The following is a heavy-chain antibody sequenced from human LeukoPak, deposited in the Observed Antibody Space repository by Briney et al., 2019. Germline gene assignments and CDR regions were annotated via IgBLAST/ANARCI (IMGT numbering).Heavy chain of an antibody. CDR2: IYYGGST. V-gene: IGHV4-59*01. CDR1: GGSISDYY. D-gene: IGHD2/OR15-2a*01. CDR3: AREAFHRFDI. J-gene: IGHJ3*02. Sequence: SETLSLTCTVSGGSISDYYWSWIRQPPGKGLEWIGCIYYGGSTSYNPSLKSRVTISVDTSNNQFSLILSSVTAADTAVYYCAREAFHRFDIWGQGTMVTVSS.